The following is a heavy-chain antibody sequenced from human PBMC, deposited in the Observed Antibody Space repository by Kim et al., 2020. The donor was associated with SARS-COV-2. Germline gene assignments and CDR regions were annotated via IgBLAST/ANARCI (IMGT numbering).Heavy chain of an antibody. J-gene: IGHJ4*02. Sequence: GGSLRLYCAASGFTFSSYAMCWVRQAPGKGLEWVSSISSNSGGTYYADSVKGRFTISRDNSKNTVYLQVNSLRAEDTAVYYCLRSYTSAWVYWGQGTLVT. V-gene: IGHV3-23*01. D-gene: IGHD3-16*01. CDR3: LRSYTSAWVY. CDR2: ISSNSGGT. CDR1: GFTFSSYA.